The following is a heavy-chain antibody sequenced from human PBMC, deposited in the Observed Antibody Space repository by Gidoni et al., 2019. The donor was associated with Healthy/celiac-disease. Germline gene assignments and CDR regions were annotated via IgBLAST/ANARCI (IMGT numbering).Heavy chain of an antibody. CDR2: IKQDGSEK. V-gene: IGHV3-7*03. D-gene: IGHD3-16*01. CDR3: ARVNLGGRGVKILNFDY. CDR1: GFTFSSYW. J-gene: IGHJ4*02. Sequence: EVQLVESGGGLVQPGGSLRLSCAASGFTFSSYWMSWVRQAPGKGLEWVANIKQDGSEKYYVDSVKGRFTISRDNAKNSLYLQMNSLRAEDTAVYYCARVNLGGRGVKILNFDYWGQGTLVTVSS.